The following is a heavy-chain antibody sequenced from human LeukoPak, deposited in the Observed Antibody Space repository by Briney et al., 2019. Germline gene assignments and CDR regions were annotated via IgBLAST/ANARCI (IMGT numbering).Heavy chain of an antibody. CDR3: TTVAGRRDGYNN. Sequence: GGSLRLSCVASGFTFSNAWMSWVRQAPGKGLEWVGRIKSKTDGGTTDYAAPVKGRFTISRDDSKNTLYLQMNSLKTEDTAVYYCTTVAGRRDGYNNWGQGTLVTVSS. D-gene: IGHD5-24*01. CDR2: IKSKTDGGTT. J-gene: IGHJ4*02. CDR1: GFTFSNAW. V-gene: IGHV3-15*01.